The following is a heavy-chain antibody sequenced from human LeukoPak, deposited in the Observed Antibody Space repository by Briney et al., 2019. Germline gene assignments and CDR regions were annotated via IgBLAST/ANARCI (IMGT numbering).Heavy chain of an antibody. Sequence: SETLSLTCTVSGGSISSSSYYWGWIRQPPGKGLEWIGSIYYSGSTYCNPSLKSRVTISVDTSKNQFSLKLSSVTAADTAVYYCASLVSGWPRPADSVGAFDIWGQGTMVTVSS. D-gene: IGHD6-19*01. J-gene: IGHJ3*02. V-gene: IGHV4-39*07. CDR2: IYYSGST. CDR3: ASLVSGWPRPADSVGAFDI. CDR1: GGSISSSSYY.